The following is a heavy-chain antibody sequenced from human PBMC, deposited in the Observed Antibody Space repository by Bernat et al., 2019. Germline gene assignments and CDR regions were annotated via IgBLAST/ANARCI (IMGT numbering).Heavy chain of an antibody. Sequence: QLQLQESGPGLVKPSETLSLTCTVSGGSISSSSYYWGWIRQPPGKGLEWIGSIYYSGSTYYNPSLKSRVTISVDTSKNQFSLKLSSVTAADTAVYYCAMGRRDGYKNPVFFDYWGQGTLVTVSS. CDR1: GGSISSSSYY. D-gene: IGHD5-24*01. CDR3: AMGRRDGYKNPVFFDY. J-gene: IGHJ4*02. V-gene: IGHV4-39*01. CDR2: IYYSGST.